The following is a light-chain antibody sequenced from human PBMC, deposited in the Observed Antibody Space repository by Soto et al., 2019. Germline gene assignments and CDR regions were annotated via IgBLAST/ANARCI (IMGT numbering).Light chain of an antibody. CDR1: SSDVGGYDY. CDR3: SSYTTSSALV. Sequence: QSVLTQSASVSGSPGQSITNPCTGTSSDVGGYDYVSWYQQHPGKVPKLIIYEVIKRPSGVSHRFSGSKSGNTASLTISGLQTEDEADYYCSSYTTSSALVFGGGTKVTVL. CDR2: EVI. J-gene: IGLJ2*01. V-gene: IGLV2-14*01.